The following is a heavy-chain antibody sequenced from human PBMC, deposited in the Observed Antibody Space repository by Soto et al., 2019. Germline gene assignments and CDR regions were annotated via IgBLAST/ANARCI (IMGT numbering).Heavy chain of an antibody. CDR2: IIPIFGTA. J-gene: IGHJ6*02. V-gene: IGHV1-69*13. Sequence: SVNVSCKASGGTFSSYAISWVRQAPGQGLEWMGGIIPIFGTANYAQKFQGRVTITADESTSTAYMELSSLRSEDTAVYYCACSLKYDFWSGYYPYYYYGMDVWGQGTTVTVSS. CDR3: ACSLKYDFWSGYYPYYYYGMDV. CDR1: GGTFSSYA. D-gene: IGHD3-3*01.